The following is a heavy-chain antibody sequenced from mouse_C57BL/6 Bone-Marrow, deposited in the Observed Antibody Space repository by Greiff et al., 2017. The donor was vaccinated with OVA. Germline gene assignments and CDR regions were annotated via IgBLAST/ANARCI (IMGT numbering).Heavy chain of an antibody. CDR2: INPNNGGT. J-gene: IGHJ1*03. CDR1: GYTFTDYY. V-gene: IGHV1-26*01. D-gene: IGHD1-1*01. CDR3: ARELNYYGSSLYWYFDV. Sequence: EVQLQQSGPELVKPGASVKISCKASGYTFTDYYMNWVKQSHGKSLEWIGDINPNNGGTSYNQKFKGKATLTVDKSSSTAYMELRSLTSEDSAVYYCARELNYYGSSLYWYFDVWGTGTTVTVSS.